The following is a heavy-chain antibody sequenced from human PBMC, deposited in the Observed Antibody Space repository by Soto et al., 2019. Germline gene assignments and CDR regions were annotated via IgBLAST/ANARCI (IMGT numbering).Heavy chain of an antibody. CDR2: VIPLFNTP. J-gene: IGHJ6*02. D-gene: IGHD6-13*01. CDR3: AVASRWELLGYFDGMDV. Sequence: QVQLVQSGAEVKKPGSSAKVSCKASGGTFNTYAITWVRQAPGQGFEWMGGVIPLFNTPDYAQKFQGRLTITAAESTSTVYLELSGLSSEDTAVYFCAVASRWELLGYFDGMDVWGQWTTVTVSS. CDR1: GGTFNTYA. V-gene: IGHV1-69*01.